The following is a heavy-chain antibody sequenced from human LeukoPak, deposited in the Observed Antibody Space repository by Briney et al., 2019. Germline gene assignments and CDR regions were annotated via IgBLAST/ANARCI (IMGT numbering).Heavy chain of an antibody. CDR3: ARAPGYYDILTGYYYYYGMDV. CDR2: ISGSGSTI. CDR1: GFTFSDYY. D-gene: IGHD3-9*01. J-gene: IGHJ6*02. Sequence: GGSLRLSCAASGFTFSDYYMSWIRQAPGKGLEWVSYISGSGSTIYYADSVKGRFTISRDNAKNSLYLQMNSLRAEDTAVYYCARAPGYYDILTGYYYYYGMDVWGQGTTVTVSS. V-gene: IGHV3-11*01.